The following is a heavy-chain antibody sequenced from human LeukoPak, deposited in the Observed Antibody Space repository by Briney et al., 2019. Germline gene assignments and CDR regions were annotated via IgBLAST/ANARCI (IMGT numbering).Heavy chain of an antibody. J-gene: IGHJ4*02. CDR3: TRGERLGLDS. CDR1: GASITTYY. V-gene: IGHV4-59*01. D-gene: IGHD6-19*01. CDR2: IAYSRSS. Sequence: SETLSLTCTVSGASITTYYWSWIRQSPGKGLEWIGYIAYSRSSNYNPSLKSRVTISVDTSKNQFSLKLTSVTAADTAVYYCTRGERLGLDSWGQGTLVTVSS.